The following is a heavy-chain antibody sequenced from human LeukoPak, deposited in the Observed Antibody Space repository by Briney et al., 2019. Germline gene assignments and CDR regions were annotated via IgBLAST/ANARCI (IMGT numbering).Heavy chain of an antibody. CDR3: ARLYDYGDSAPFFDY. CDR1: GGSISSSSYY. Sequence: SETLSLTCTVSGGSISSSSYYWGWIRQPPGKGLEWIGSIYYSGSTYYNPSLKSRVTISVDMSKNQFSLKLSSVTAADTAVYYCARLYDYGDSAPFFDYWGQGTLVTVSS. V-gene: IGHV4-39*01. D-gene: IGHD4-17*01. J-gene: IGHJ4*02. CDR2: IYYSGST.